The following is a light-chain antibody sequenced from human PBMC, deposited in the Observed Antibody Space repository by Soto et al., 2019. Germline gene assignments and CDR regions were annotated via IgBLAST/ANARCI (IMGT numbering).Light chain of an antibody. J-gene: IGLJ1*01. CDR1: SSVVGSYNL. CDR3: CSYSARSTFF. V-gene: IGLV2-23*02. Sequence: QSVLTQPASVSGSPGQSITISCTGTSSVVGSYNLVSWYQQHPGKAPKLMIYEVSKRPSGVSNRFSGSKSGNTASLTISGLQAEDEADYYCCSYSARSTFFFGTGTVVTVL. CDR2: EVS.